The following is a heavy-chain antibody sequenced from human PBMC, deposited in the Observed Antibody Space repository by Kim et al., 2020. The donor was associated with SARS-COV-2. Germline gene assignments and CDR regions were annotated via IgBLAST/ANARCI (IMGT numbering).Heavy chain of an antibody. D-gene: IGHD6-13*01. CDR3: ARAGGYSSSWYGVPYYYYGMDV. Sequence: GGSLRLSCAASGFTVSSNYMSWVRQAPGKGLEWVSVIYSGGSTYYADSVKGRFTISRHNSKNTLYLQMNSLRAEDTAVYYCARAGGYSSSWYGVPYYYYGMDVWGQGTTVTVSS. V-gene: IGHV3-53*04. CDR2: IYSGGST. J-gene: IGHJ6*02. CDR1: GFTVSSNY.